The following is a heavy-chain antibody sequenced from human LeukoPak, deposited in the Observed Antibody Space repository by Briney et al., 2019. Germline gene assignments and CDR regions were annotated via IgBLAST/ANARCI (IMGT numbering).Heavy chain of an antibody. CDR3: AKDLYYYDSSGGSDY. D-gene: IGHD3-22*01. Sequence: PGGSLRLSCAASGFTFSDYYMSWIRQAPGKGLEWVSYISSSGSTIYYADSVKGRFTISRDNSKNTLYLQMNSLRAEDTAVYYCAKDLYYYDSSGGSDYWGQGTLVTVSS. CDR2: ISSSGSTI. V-gene: IGHV3-11*01. J-gene: IGHJ4*02. CDR1: GFTFSDYY.